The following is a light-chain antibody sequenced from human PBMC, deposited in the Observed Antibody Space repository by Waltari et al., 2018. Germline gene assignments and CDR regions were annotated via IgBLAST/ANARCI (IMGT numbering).Light chain of an antibody. CDR2: AAS. CDR1: QSISSY. Sequence: DIQMTQSPSSLSASVRDRVTITCRASQSISSYLNWYQLKPGKAPKHLIYAASSLQSGVPSRFSGSGSGTDFTLTISSLQPEDFATYYCQQSHSTPRTFGQGTKVEIK. V-gene: IGKV1-39*01. CDR3: QQSHSTPRT. J-gene: IGKJ1*01.